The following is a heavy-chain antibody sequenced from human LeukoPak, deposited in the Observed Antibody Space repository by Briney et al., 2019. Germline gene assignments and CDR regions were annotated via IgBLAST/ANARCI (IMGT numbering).Heavy chain of an antibody. CDR3: AKGRGHSRRTHDAFDI. CDR1: GFTFSSYA. J-gene: IGHJ3*02. D-gene: IGHD1-26*01. V-gene: IGHV3-23*01. Sequence: PGGSLRLSCAASGFTFSSYAMSWVRQAPGKGLEWASAISGSGGSTYYTDSVKGRFTISRDNSKNTLYLQMNSLRAEDTAVYYCAKGRGHSRRTHDAFDIWGQGTMVTVSS. CDR2: ISGSGGST.